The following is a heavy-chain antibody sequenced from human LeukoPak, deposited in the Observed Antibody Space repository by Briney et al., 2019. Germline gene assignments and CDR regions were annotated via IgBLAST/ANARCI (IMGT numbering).Heavy chain of an antibody. D-gene: IGHD5-24*01. CDR3: AHKRMHDGYHRGFDY. Sequence: SGPTLVKPTQTLTLTCSFSGFSRRTRGGGVGWIRQPPGKALEWLSVIYWDEDERYSPSLKTRLTITKDTSKNQVVLTLTNVDPVDTATYYCAHKRMHDGYHRGFDYWGQGTLVTVSA. V-gene: IGHV2-5*02. J-gene: IGHJ4*02. CDR2: IYWDEDE. CDR1: GFSRRTRGGG.